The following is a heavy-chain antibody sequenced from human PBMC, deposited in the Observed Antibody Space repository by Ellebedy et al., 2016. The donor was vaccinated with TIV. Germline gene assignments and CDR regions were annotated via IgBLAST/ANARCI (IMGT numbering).Heavy chain of an antibody. J-gene: IGHJ1*01. CDR2: IYYNGST. Sequence: MPGGSLRLSCTVSGGSISSGGYYWSWIRQPPGKGLEWIGYIYYNGSTNYNPSLKSRVTISVDTSKNQFSLKLSSVTAADTAVYYCAGTTVTTGGGYFQHWGQGTLVTVSS. V-gene: IGHV4-61*08. D-gene: IGHD4-17*01. CDR3: AGTTVTTGGGYFQH. CDR1: GGSISSGGYY.